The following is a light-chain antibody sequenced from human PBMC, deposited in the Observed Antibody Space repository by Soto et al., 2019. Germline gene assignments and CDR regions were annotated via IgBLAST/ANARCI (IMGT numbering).Light chain of an antibody. CDR2: GAS. CDR1: QSVCSSY. J-gene: IGKJ1*01. Sequence: EIVLTQSPGTLSLSPGERATLSCRASQSVCSSYLAWYQQKPGQAPRLLIYGASSRATGIPDRFSGSGSGTDFTLTISSLEPEDFAVYYCQQRSNWPWTFGQGTKVDIK. CDR3: QQRSNWPWT. V-gene: IGKV3D-20*02.